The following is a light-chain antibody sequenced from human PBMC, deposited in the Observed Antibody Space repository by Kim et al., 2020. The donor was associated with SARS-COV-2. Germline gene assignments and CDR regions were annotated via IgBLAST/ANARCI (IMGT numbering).Light chain of an antibody. CDR1: SSDVGGYNY. J-gene: IGLJ1*01. Sequence: PGQAITIACTGTSSDVGGYNYVSWYQQHPVKAPKLMIYDVSNRPSGVSNRFSGSKAGNTASLTISGLQAEDEADYYCSSYTSSSTVFGTGTKVTVL. V-gene: IGLV2-14*03. CDR3: SSYTSSSTV. CDR2: DVS.